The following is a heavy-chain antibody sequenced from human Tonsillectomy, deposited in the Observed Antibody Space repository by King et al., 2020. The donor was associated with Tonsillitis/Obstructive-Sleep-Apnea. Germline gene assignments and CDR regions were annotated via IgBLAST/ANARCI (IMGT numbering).Heavy chain of an antibody. Sequence: VQLVESGGGLVQPGGSLRLSCAASGFTFSSYWMHWVRQAPGKGLVWVSRINSDGSSTSYAESVKGRFTISRDNAKNTLYLQMNSLRAEDTAVYYCARGDYYDSSGYYYPFDYWGQGTLVTVSS. D-gene: IGHD3-22*01. V-gene: IGHV3-74*01. CDR3: ARGDYYDSSGYYYPFDY. CDR1: GFTFSSYW. J-gene: IGHJ4*02. CDR2: INSDGSST.